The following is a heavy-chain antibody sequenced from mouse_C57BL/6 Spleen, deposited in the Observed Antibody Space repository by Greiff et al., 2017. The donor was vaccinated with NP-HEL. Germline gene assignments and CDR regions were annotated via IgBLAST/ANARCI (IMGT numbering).Heavy chain of an antibody. V-gene: IGHV1-52*01. J-gene: IGHJ1*03. CDR3: ARQGADYYGSSYRYFDV. Sequence: QVQLKQPGAELVRPGSSVKLSCKASGYTFTSYWMHWVKQRPIQGLEWIGNIDPSDSETHYNQKFKDKATLTVDKSSSTAYMQLSSLTSEDSAVYYCARQGADYYGSSYRYFDVWGTGTTVTVSS. CDR2: IDPSDSET. D-gene: IGHD1-1*01. CDR1: GYTFTSYW.